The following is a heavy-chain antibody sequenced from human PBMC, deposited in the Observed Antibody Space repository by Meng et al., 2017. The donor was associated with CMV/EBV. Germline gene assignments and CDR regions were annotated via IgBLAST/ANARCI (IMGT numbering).Heavy chain of an antibody. CDR1: GYTFTGYS. CDR3: ARVPESGFLEWLLAY. D-gene: IGHD3-3*01. Sequence: SGYTFTGYSMHWVRQAPGQGLEWMGWINPNSGGTNYAQKFQGRVTMTRDTSISTAYMELSRLRSDDTAVYYCARVPESGFLEWLLAYWGQGTLVTVSS. J-gene: IGHJ4*02. CDR2: INPNSGGT. V-gene: IGHV1-2*02.